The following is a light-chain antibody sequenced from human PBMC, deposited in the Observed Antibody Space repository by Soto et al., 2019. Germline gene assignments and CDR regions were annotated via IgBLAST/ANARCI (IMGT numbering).Light chain of an antibody. CDR3: CSYAGTSVI. J-gene: IGLJ2*01. V-gene: IGLV2-11*01. CDR2: DVD. Sequence: QSVLTQPRSVSGSPGQSVTISCAGTSSDVGGYNYVSWYQHHPGRAPKLLIYDVDKRPSGVPHRFSGSKSGNTASLTVSGLQAEDEDDYSCCSYAGTSVIFGGGTKLTVL. CDR1: SSDVGGYNY.